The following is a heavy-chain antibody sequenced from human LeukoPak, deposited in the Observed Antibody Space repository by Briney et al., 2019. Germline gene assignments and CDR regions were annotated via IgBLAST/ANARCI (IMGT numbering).Heavy chain of an antibody. Sequence: AGGSLRLSCAASGFTFSSYAMSWVRQAPGEGLEWVSVISNSGGSTFFADSVKGRFTISRDNSKNTLYLQMNSLRAEDTAVYYCARDCPSYGDCHFDYWGQGTLVIVSS. CDR2: ISNSGGST. V-gene: IGHV3-23*01. CDR1: GFTFSSYA. D-gene: IGHD4-17*01. CDR3: ARDCPSYGDCHFDY. J-gene: IGHJ4*02.